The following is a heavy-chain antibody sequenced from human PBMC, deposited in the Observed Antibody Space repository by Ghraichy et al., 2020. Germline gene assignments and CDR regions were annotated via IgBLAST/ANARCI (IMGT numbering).Heavy chain of an antibody. CDR3: ARGYGDYPFDY. Sequence: SETLSLTCTVSGGSISSYYWSWIRQPPGKGLEWIGYIYYSGSTNYNPSLKSRVTISVDTSKNQFSLKLSSVTAADTAVYYCARGYGDYPFDYWGQGTLVTVSS. D-gene: IGHD4-17*01. CDR1: GGSISSYY. J-gene: IGHJ4*02. V-gene: IGHV4-59*01. CDR2: IYYSGST.